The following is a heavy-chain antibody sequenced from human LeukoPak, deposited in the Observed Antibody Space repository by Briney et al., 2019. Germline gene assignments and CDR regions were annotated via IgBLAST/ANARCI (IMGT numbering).Heavy chain of an antibody. CDR3: ARALYDSSGLFAY. V-gene: IGHV3-66*01. D-gene: IGHD3-22*01. J-gene: IGHJ4*02. Sequence: PGGSLRLSCAASGFTVSSNYMSWVRQAPGKGLEWVSVIYSGGSTYYADSVKGRFTISRDNSKNTLYLQMNSLRAEDTAVYYCARALYDSSGLFAYWGQGTLVTVSS. CDR2: IYSGGST. CDR1: GFTVSSNY.